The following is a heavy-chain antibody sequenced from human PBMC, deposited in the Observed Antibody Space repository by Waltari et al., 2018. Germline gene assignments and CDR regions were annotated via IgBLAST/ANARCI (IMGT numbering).Heavy chain of an antibody. D-gene: IGHD3-16*01. Sequence: EVQLLESGGGLVQPGGSLRLSCAASKFTVTKHAMSWVRQAPGKGLEWVSVIYSGGRTDFGDSVKGRFTMSRDDSKNTVYLQMNSLRPEDTALYYCAGFGLALDLWGQGTMVTVSS. CDR2: IYSGGRT. CDR3: AGFGLALDL. J-gene: IGHJ3*01. CDR1: KFTVTKHA. V-gene: IGHV3-23*03.